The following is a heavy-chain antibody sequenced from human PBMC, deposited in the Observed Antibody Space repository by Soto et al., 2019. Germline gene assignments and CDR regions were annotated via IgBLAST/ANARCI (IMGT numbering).Heavy chain of an antibody. J-gene: IGHJ4*02. CDR2: IYYSGST. Sequence: SETLSLTCTVSGGSISSYYWSWIRQPPGKGLEWIGYIYYSGSTNYNPSLKSRVTISVDTSKNQFSLKLSSVTAADTAVYYCARLFGSGTFGYWGQGTLVTVSS. V-gene: IGHV4-59*08. CDR1: GGSISSYY. D-gene: IGHD3-10*01. CDR3: ARLFGSGTFGY.